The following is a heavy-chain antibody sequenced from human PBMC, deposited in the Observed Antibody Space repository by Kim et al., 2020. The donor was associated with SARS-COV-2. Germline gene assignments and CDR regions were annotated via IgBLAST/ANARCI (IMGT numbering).Heavy chain of an antibody. CDR3: AKDHSSGWYYFDY. Sequence: GGSLRLSCAASGFTFSSYAMHWVRQAPGKGLEWVAVIWYDGSNKYYADSVKGRFTISRDNSKNTLYLQMNSLRAEDTAVYYCAKDHSSGWYYFDYWGQGTLVTVSS. V-gene: IGHV3-33*06. J-gene: IGHJ4*02. D-gene: IGHD6-19*01. CDR2: IWYDGSNK. CDR1: GFTFSSYA.